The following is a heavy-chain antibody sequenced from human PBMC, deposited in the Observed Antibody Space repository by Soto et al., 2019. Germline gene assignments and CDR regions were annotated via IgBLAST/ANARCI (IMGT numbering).Heavy chain of an antibody. J-gene: IGHJ6*02. D-gene: IGHD6-13*01. V-gene: IGHV4-30-4*01. CDR1: GGSISSGDYY. CDR3: AREGAGTGEDYYYYYGMDV. Sequence: QVQLQESGPGLVKPSQTLSLTCTVSGGSISSGDYYWSWIRQPPGKGLEWIGYIYYSGSTYYNPSHKRRVTRSVDTSKDQYSLQLSSETTADTAVYYCAREGAGTGEDYYYYYGMDVWGQGTTVTVSS. CDR2: IYYSGST.